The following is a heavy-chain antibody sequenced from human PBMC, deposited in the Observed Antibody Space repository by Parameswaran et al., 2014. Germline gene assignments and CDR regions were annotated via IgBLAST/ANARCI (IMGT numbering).Heavy chain of an antibody. CDR3: ARVTSAVYVFDY. CDR2: INPNSGGT. D-gene: IGHD4-11*01. Sequence: WVRQAPGQGLEWMGWINPNSGGTNYAQKFQGRVTMTRDTSISTAYMELSRLRSDDTAVYYCARVTSAVYVFDYWGQGTLVTVSS. V-gene: IGHV1-2*02. J-gene: IGHJ4*02.